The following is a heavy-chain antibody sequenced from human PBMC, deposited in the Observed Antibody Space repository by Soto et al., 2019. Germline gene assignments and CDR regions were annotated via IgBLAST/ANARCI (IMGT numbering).Heavy chain of an antibody. D-gene: IGHD3-16*02. Sequence: GGSLRLSCAASGFTFSSYAMSWVRQAPGKGLEWVSAISGSGGSTYYADSVKGRFTISRDNSKNTLYLQMNSLRAEDTAVYYCAKEVSYYDYIWGSYPQVVRHYYMDVWGKGTTVTVSS. CDR3: AKEVSYYDYIWGSYPQVVRHYYMDV. V-gene: IGHV3-23*01. CDR1: GFTFSSYA. CDR2: ISGSGGST. J-gene: IGHJ6*03.